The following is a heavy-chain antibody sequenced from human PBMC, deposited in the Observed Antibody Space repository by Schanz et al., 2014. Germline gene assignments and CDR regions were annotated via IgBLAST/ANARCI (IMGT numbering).Heavy chain of an antibody. V-gene: IGHV3-48*01. CDR2: VSRSTPDI. CDR3: VSSGSYSSYAS. CDR1: GFTFENYA. Sequence: EMQLLESGGGLAQPGGSLRLSCAASGFTFENYALTWVRQVPGKGLEWVSYVSRSTPDIYYADSVKGRFTISRDNAKNSVFLQMNSLRAEDTAVYHCVSSGSYSSYASWGQGTLVTVSS. J-gene: IGHJ4*02. D-gene: IGHD3-10*01.